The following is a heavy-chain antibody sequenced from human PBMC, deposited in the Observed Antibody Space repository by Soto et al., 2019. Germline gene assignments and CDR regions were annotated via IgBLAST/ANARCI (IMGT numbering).Heavy chain of an antibody. Sequence: QVQLVQSGAEVKKPGASVKVSCKASGYTFASYAISWMRQAPGQGLEWMGWISAYNGNTNYAQRLQGRVTMTTDTSTSTAYMELRSLGSYATAVYNSPRYPPSPDYWGQGTLATVSS. CDR2: ISAYNGNT. J-gene: IGHJ4*02. CDR1: GYTFASYA. CDR3: PRYPPSPDY. V-gene: IGHV1-18*01.